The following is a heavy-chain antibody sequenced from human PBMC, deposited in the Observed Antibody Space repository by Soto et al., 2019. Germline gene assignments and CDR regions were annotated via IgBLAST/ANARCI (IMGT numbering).Heavy chain of an antibody. CDR3: ARDGCSSTSCSTHYYYYGMDV. CDR1: GGSISSYY. CDR2: IYTSGST. D-gene: IGHD2-2*01. V-gene: IGHV4-4*07. Sequence: PSETLSLTCTVSGGSISSYYWSWIRQPAGKGLEWIGRIYTSGSTNYNPSLKSRVTMSVDTSKNQFSPKLSSVTAADTAVYYCARDGCSSTSCSTHYYYYGMDVWGQGTTVTVSS. J-gene: IGHJ6*02.